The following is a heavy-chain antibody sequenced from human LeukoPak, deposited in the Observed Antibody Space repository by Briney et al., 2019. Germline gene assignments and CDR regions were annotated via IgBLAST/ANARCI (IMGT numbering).Heavy chain of an antibody. CDR2: IYYSGST. CDR1: GGSISSYY. J-gene: IGHJ5*02. Sequence: SETLSLTCTVSGGSISSYYWSWIRQPPGKGLEWIGYIYYSGSTNYNPSLKSRVTISVDTSKNQFSLKLSSVTAADTAVYYCARDGGIAAAGTFDPWGQGTLVTVYS. CDR3: ARDGGIAAAGTFDP. D-gene: IGHD6-13*01. V-gene: IGHV4-59*01.